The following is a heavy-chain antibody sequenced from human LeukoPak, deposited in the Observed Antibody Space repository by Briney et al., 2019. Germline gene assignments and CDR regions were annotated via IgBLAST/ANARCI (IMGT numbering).Heavy chain of an antibody. J-gene: IGHJ4*02. CDR3: ARVTGIAALKGAFDY. CDR1: GGSISSGSYY. Sequence: SQTLSLTCTVSGGSISSGSYYWSWIRQPAGKGLEWIGRIYTSGSTNYNPSLKSRVTISVDTSKNQFSLKLSSVTAADTAVYYCARVTGIAALKGAFDYWGQGTLVTVSS. D-gene: IGHD6-13*01. V-gene: IGHV4-61*02. CDR2: IYTSGST.